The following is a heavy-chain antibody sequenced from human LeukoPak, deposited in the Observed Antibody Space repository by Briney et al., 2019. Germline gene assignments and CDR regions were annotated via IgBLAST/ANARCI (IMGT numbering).Heavy chain of an antibody. CDR3: ARARDSSGYYYLFDY. CDR2: ISSSSSYI. Sequence: PGGSLRLSCAASGFTFSSYSMNWVRQAPGKGLEGVSSISSSSSYIYYADSVKGRFTISRDNAKNSLYLQMNSLRAEDTAVYYCARARDSSGYYYLFDYWGQGTLVTVSS. V-gene: IGHV3-21*01. J-gene: IGHJ4*02. D-gene: IGHD3-22*01. CDR1: GFTFSSYS.